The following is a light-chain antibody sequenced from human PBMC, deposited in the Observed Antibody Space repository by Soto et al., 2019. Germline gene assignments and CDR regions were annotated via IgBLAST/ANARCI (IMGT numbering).Light chain of an antibody. CDR3: QHYDKVPALT. Sequence: DIQMTQSPSTLSASVGDRVTITCQASQDIRKNLNWYQQKPGKAPKLLIYDASNLKTGVPSRFSGRGSGADFTFTFNSLQSDDIATYYCQHYDKVPALTFGGGTRVRIK. J-gene: IGKJ4*01. V-gene: IGKV1-33*01. CDR2: DAS. CDR1: QDIRKN.